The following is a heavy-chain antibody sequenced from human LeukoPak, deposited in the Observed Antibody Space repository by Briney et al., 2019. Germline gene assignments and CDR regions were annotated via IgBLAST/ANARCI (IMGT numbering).Heavy chain of an antibody. CDR3: ARGYYGSGSHPPPFDY. CDR2: VNHSGST. Sequence: PSETLSLTCAVYGGSFSGYYWSWIRQPPGKELEWIGEVNHSGSTNYNPSLKSRVTISVDTSKNQFSLKLSSVTAADTAVYYCARGYYGSGSHPPPFDYWGQGTLVTVSS. CDR1: GGSFSGYY. V-gene: IGHV4-34*01. D-gene: IGHD3-10*01. J-gene: IGHJ4*02.